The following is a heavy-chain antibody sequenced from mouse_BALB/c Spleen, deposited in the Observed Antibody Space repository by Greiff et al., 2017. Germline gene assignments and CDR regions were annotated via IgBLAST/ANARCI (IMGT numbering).Heavy chain of an antibody. CDR2: ISYDGSN. CDR3: ARDRGSSGLAY. J-gene: IGHJ3*01. V-gene: IGHV3-6*02. CDR1: GYSITSGYY. D-gene: IGHD3-1*01. Sequence: VQLQQSGPGLVKPSQSLSLTCSVTGYSITSGYYWNWLRQFPGNKLEWMGYISYDGSNNYNPSLKNRISITRDTSKNQFFLKLNSVTTEDTATYYCARDRGSSGLAYWGQGTLVTVSA.